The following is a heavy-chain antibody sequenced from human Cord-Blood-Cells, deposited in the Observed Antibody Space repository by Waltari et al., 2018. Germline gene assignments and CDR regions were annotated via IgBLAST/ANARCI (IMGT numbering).Heavy chain of an antibody. CDR2: IYYSGST. J-gene: IGHJ4*02. V-gene: IGHV4-59*01. Sequence: QVQLQESGPGLVKPSETLSLTCTVPGGSISSYYWSWIRQPPGKGLEWIGYIYYSGSTNYNPSLKSRVTISVDTSKNQFSLKLSSVTAADTAVYYCARSAGSSGYDYYFDYWGQGTLVTVSS. D-gene: IGHD5-12*01. CDR3: ARSAGSSGYDYYFDY. CDR1: GGSISSYY.